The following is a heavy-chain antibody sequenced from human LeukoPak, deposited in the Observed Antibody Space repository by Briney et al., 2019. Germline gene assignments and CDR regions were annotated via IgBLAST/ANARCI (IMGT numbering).Heavy chain of an antibody. D-gene: IGHD3-9*01. CDR1: GGSISSYY. CDR2: IYYSGST. Sequence: SETLSPTCTVSGGSISSYYWSWIRQPPGKGLEWIGYIYYSGSTNYNPSLKSRVTISVDTSKNQFSLKLSSVTAADTAVYYCARAGGDYDILTGYSWWFDPWGQGTLVTVSS. CDR3: ARAGGDYDILTGYSWWFDP. V-gene: IGHV4-59*01. J-gene: IGHJ5*02.